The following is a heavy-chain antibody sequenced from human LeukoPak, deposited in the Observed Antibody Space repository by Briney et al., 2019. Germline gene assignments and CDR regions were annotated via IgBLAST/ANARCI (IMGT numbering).Heavy chain of an antibody. V-gene: IGHV3-66*01. CDR3: ARDRGCGDCYPPANDAFDI. CDR2: IYSGGST. CDR1: GFTFSSYG. D-gene: IGHD2-21*02. Sequence: PGGSLRLSCAASGFTFSSYGMHWVRQAPGKGLEWVSVIYSGGSTYYADSVKGRFTISRDNSKSTLYLQMNSLRAEDTAVYYCARDRGCGDCYPPANDAFDIWGQGTMVTVSS. J-gene: IGHJ3*02.